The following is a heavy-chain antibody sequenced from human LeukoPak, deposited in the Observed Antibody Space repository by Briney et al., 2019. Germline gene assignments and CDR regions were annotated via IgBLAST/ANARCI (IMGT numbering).Heavy chain of an antibody. D-gene: IGHD2-15*01. Sequence: KPSETLSLTCAVYGGSFSGYYWSWIRQPAGKGLEWIGRIYTTGSTNYNPSLKSRVTMSVDTSKNQFSLKLSSVTAADTAVYYCARGAGSTISNDAFDIWGQGTMVTVS. CDR1: GGSFSGYY. CDR2: IYTTGST. CDR3: ARGAGSTISNDAFDI. J-gene: IGHJ3*02. V-gene: IGHV4-59*10.